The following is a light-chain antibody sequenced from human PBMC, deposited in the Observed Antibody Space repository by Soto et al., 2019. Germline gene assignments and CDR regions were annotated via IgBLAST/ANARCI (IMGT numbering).Light chain of an antibody. CDR1: SSNIGAGYD. CDR2: GNS. V-gene: IGLV1-40*01. Sequence: QSVLTQPPSVSWAPGQRVTISCTGSSSNIGAGYDVHWYQQLPGTAPKLLIYGNSNRPSGVPDRFSGSKSGTSASLAITGLQAEDEADYYCQSYDSSLSGFWVFGGGTKLTV. J-gene: IGLJ3*02. CDR3: QSYDSSLSGFWV.